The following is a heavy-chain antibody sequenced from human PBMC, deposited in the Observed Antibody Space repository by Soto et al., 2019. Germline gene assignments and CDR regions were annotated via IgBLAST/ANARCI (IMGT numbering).Heavy chain of an antibody. J-gene: IGHJ6*02. D-gene: IGHD3-3*02. V-gene: IGHV3-11*01. CDR1: GFTFSDYY. CDR3: ARSLVSYYYYYYGMDV. Sequence: PGGSLRLSCAASGFTFSDYYMSWIRQAPGKGLEWVSYISSSGSTIYYADSVKGRFTISRDNAKNSLYLQMNSLRAEDTAVYYCARSLVSYYYYYYGMDVWGQGTTVTVSS. CDR2: ISSSGSTI.